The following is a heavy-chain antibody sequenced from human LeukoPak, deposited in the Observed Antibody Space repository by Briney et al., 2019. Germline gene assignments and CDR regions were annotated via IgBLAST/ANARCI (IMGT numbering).Heavy chain of an antibody. Sequence: GTSLRLSCVASGFKFSDHGMDWVRQAPGKELEWVAVIAADGGVKQYADSVKGRSTLSRDNSKNTLFVQMDSLSVEDTAAYYCAREATWGQWYFDHWGQGTPVTVSS. CDR2: IAADGGVK. V-gene: IGHV3-30*03. CDR3: AREATWGQWYFDH. J-gene: IGHJ4*02. D-gene: IGHD6-19*01. CDR1: GFKFSDHG.